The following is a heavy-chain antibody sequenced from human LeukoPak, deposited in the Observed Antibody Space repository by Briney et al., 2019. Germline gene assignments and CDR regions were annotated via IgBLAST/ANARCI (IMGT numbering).Heavy chain of an antibody. V-gene: IGHV4-34*01. J-gene: IGHJ6*03. Sequence: PSETLSLTCAVYGGSFSGYCWSWIRQPPGKGLEWIGEINHSGSTNYNPSLKSRVTISVDTSKNQFSLKLSSVTAADTAVYYCARGFPVGATPRGPGPYYYYYMDVWGKGTTVTVSS. CDR3: ARGFPVGATPRGPGPYYYYYMDV. CDR1: GGSFSGYC. CDR2: INHSGST. D-gene: IGHD1-26*01.